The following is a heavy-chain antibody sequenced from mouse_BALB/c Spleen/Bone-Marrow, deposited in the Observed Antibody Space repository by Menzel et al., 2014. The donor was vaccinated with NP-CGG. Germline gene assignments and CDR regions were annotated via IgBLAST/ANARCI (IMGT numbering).Heavy chain of an antibody. CDR3: ARDGNYAWFTY. J-gene: IGHJ3*01. CDR2: ISYDGTN. Sequence: VQLQQSGPGLVEPSQSLSLTCSVTGYSITSGYYWNWIRQFPGNKMEWMGYISYDGTNNYNPSLKNRISITCDASKNQFFLKLNSVTTEDTATYYCARDGNYAWFTYWGQGTLVTVSA. CDR1: GYSITSGYY. D-gene: IGHD2-1*01. V-gene: IGHV3-6*01.